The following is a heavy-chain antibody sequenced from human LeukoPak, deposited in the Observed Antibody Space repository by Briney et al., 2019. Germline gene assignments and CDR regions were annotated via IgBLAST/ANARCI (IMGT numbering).Heavy chain of an antibody. CDR1: GFTFDDYA. J-gene: IGHJ4*02. V-gene: IGHV3-9*01. CDR3: ARDRWLQSQRYFDY. D-gene: IGHD5-24*01. CDR2: ISWNSGSI. Sequence: PGRSLRLSCAASGFTFDDYAMHWVRQAPGKGLEWVSGISWNSGSIGYADSVKGRFTISRDNAKNSLYLQMNSLRAEDTAVYYCARDRWLQSQRYFDYWGQGILVTVSS.